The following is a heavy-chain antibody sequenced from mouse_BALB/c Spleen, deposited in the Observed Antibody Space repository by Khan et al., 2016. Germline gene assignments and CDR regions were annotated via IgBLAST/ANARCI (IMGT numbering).Heavy chain of an antibody. CDR3: ARRGGFLAY. Sequence: EVKLLESGGGLVQPGGSLKLSCAASGFDFSRYWMSWVRQAPGKGLEWIGEINPDSSTINYTPSLKDKFIISRDNAKNTLYLQMSEVRSEDTGLYYCARRGGFLAYWGQGTLVTVSA. CDR2: INPDSSTI. J-gene: IGHJ3*01. CDR1: GFDFSRYW. V-gene: IGHV4-1*02.